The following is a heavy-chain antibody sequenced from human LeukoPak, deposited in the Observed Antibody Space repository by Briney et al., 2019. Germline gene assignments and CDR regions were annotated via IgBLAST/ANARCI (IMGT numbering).Heavy chain of an antibody. Sequence: ASVKVSCKASGGTFSSYAISWVRQAPGQGLEWMGRIIPILGIANYAQKFQGRVTITADKSTSTAYMELSSLGSEDTAVYYCARSRGYSYGYGVNWFDPWGQGTLVTVSS. CDR2: IIPILGIA. J-gene: IGHJ5*02. CDR3: ARSRGYSYGYGVNWFDP. CDR1: GGTFSSYA. D-gene: IGHD5-18*01. V-gene: IGHV1-69*04.